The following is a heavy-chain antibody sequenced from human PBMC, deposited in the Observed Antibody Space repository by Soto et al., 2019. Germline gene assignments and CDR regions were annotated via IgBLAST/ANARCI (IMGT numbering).Heavy chain of an antibody. CDR1: GGTFSSYA. J-gene: IGHJ3*02. CDR2: IIPMLGTA. Sequence: SVKVSCKASGGTFSSYAISWVRQAPRQGLEWMGGIIPMLGTANYAQKFQGRVTITADKSTSTAYMELSSLRSEDTAVYYCATGKWLYDAFDIWGQGTMVTVSS. CDR3: ATGKWLYDAFDI. V-gene: IGHV1-69*06. D-gene: IGHD5-12*01.